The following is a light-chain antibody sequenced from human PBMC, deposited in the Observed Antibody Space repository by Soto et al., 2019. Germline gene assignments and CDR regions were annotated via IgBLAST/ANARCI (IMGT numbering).Light chain of an antibody. J-gene: IGKJ1*01. CDR1: QSISGW. CDR3: QQYHSYAWT. V-gene: IGKV1-5*01. Sequence: DIQMTQSPSTLSASVGDRVTITCRASQSISGWLAWYQQKPGRAPNLLIYDASSLESGVPSRFSGSGSGTEFTLNISSLQPDDFATYFCQQYHSYAWTFGQGTKVEIK. CDR2: DAS.